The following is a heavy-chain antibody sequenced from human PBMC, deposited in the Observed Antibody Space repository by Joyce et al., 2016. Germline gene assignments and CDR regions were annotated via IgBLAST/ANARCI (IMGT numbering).Heavy chain of an antibody. Sequence: QVQLVESGGGVVQPGRSLRLSCAASGFTFSSYGMHWVRQAQGKGLEVGAVISYDGSEKYYADAVKGRFTISRDESKNTLYLRMNSLRAEDTEVYYCAKGNSGSPNRYYYGMDVWGQGTTVTVSS. CDR3: AKGNSGSPNRYYYGMDV. J-gene: IGHJ6*02. V-gene: IGHV3-30*18. CDR2: ISYDGSEK. D-gene: IGHD3-10*01. CDR1: GFTFSSYG.